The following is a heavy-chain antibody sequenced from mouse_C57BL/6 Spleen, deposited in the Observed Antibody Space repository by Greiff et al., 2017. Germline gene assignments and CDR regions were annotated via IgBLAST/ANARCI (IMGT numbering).Heavy chain of an antibody. CDR3: ASFTTVVATQYYFDY. CDR2: INPSNGGT. D-gene: IGHD1-1*01. V-gene: IGHV1-53*01. J-gene: IGHJ2*01. Sequence: VQLQQPGTELVKPGASVKLSCKASGYTFTSYWMHWVKQRPGQGLEWIGNINPSNGGTNYNEKFKSKATLTVDKSSSTAYMQLSSLTSEDSAVYYCASFTTVVATQYYFDYWGQGTTLTVSS. CDR1: GYTFTSYW.